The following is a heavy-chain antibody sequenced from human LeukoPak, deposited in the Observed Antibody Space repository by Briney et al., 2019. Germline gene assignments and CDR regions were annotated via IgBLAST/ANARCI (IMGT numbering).Heavy chain of an antibody. CDR3: ARAYYGPPFHYYFDY. CDR1: GGSFGGYY. V-gene: IGHV4-34*01. CDR2: INHSGST. Sequence: SETLSLTCAVYGGSFGGYYWSWIRQPPEKGLEWIGEINHSGSTNYNPSLKSRVTISVDTSKNQFSLKLSSVTAADTAVYYCARAYYGPPFHYYFDYWGQGTLVTVSS. J-gene: IGHJ4*02. D-gene: IGHD3-10*01.